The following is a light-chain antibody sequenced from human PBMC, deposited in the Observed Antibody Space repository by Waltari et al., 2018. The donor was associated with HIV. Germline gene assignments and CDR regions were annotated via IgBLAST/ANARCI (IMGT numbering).Light chain of an antibody. CDR3: CSYTSGSTHV. CDR1: RSDIGDYNY. J-gene: IGLJ1*01. CDR2: DVK. Sequence: QSALTQPSSLPGSPVQSITISCSGFRSDIGDYNYVSWYQQYQGKVPKLIIYDVKYRPSGVSNRFSGSKSDSAAFLNISGLQTEDEAVYHCCSYTSGSTHVFGTGTEVTVL. V-gene: IGLV2-14*03.